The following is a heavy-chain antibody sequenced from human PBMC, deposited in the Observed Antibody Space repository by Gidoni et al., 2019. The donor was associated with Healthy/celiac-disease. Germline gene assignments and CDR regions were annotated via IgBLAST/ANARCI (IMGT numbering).Heavy chain of an antibody. CDR2: ISSSSSYI. Sequence: EVQLVESGGGLVKPGGSLRLSCAASGSPLSSYSMNWVRQAPGKGLGWVSSISSSSSYIYYADSVKGRFTISRDNAKNSLYLQMNSLRAEDTAVYYCARTQSTYGGLGSYWGQGTLVTVSS. V-gene: IGHV3-21*01. CDR1: GSPLSSYS. CDR3: ARTQSTYGGLGSY. D-gene: IGHD3-16*01. J-gene: IGHJ4*02.